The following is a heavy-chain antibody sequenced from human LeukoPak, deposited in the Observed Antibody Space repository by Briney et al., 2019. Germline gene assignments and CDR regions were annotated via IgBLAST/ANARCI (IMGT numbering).Heavy chain of an antibody. J-gene: IGHJ4*02. CDR3: AREYSLGDYDILTGQQVGFDY. D-gene: IGHD3-9*01. CDR1: GFTFSSYG. V-gene: IGHV3-30*02. Sequence: GGSLRLSCAASGFTFSSYGMHWVRQAPGKGLEWVAFIRYDGSNKYYADSVKGRFTISRDNSKNTLYLQMNSLRAEDTAVYYCAREYSLGDYDILTGQQVGFDYWGQGTLVTVSS. CDR2: IRYDGSNK.